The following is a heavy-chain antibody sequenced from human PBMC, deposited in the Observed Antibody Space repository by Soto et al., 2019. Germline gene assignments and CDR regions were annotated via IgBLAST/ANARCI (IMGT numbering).Heavy chain of an antibody. J-gene: IGHJ4*02. V-gene: IGHV3-23*01. CDR3: AKATMVRGVNRNRGFDY. D-gene: IGHD3-10*01. CDR1: GFTFSSYA. CDR2: ISGSGGST. Sequence: GGSLRLSCAASGFTFSSYAMSWVRQAPGKGLEWVSAISGSGGSTYYADSVKGRFTISRDNSKNTLYLQMNSLRAEDTAVYYCAKATMVRGVNRNRGFDYWGQGTLVTVSS.